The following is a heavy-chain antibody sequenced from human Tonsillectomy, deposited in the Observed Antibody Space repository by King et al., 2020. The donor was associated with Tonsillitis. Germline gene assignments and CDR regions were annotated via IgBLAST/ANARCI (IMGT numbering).Heavy chain of an antibody. CDR2: ISYDGRNK. CDR3: AKDRGAAGTGYFDY. V-gene: IGHV3-30*18. D-gene: IGHD6-13*01. CDR1: GFTFSNYG. J-gene: IGHJ4*02. Sequence: QVQLVESGGGVVQPGRSLRLSCAASGFTFSNYGMHWVRQAPGKGLEWVAVISYDGRNKYYADSVKGRFTISRDNSKNTLYLQMNSLRAEDTAVYYCAKDRGAAGTGYFDYWGQGTLVTVSS.